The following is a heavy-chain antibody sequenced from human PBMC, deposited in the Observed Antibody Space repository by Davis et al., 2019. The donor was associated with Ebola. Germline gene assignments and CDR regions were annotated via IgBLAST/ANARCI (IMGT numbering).Heavy chain of an antibody. CDR1: GFTFDDYA. CDR3: AKDTSTNFYYYYGMDV. CDR2: ISWNSGSI. Sequence: SLKISCAASGFTFDDYAILWVRQAPGKGLEWVSGISWNSGSIGYADSVKGRFTISRDNAKNSLYLQMNSLRAEDTALYYCAKDTSTNFYYYYGMDVWGQGTTVTVSS. V-gene: IGHV3-9*01. J-gene: IGHJ6*02. D-gene: IGHD5/OR15-5a*01.